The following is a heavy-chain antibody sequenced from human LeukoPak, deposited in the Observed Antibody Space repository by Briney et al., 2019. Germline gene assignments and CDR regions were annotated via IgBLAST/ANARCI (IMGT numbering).Heavy chain of an antibody. CDR3: AREEAVAATFDY. D-gene: IGHD6-19*01. CDR2: IWYDGSNK. V-gene: IGHV3-33*01. J-gene: IGHJ4*02. Sequence: GGSLRLSCAASGFTFSSYGMHWVRQAPGKGLEWVAVIWYDGSNKYYADSVKGRFTISRDNSKNTLYLQMNSLRAEDTAVYYCAREEAVAATFDYWGQGTLVTVSS. CDR1: GFTFSSYG.